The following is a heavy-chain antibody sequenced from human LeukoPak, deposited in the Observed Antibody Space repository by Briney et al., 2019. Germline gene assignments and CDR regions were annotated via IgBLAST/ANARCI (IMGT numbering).Heavy chain of an antibody. D-gene: IGHD6-13*01. Sequence: GGSLRLSCVASGFSFNTNAMTWVRQAPGKGLEWVANIKQDGSEKYYVDSVKGRFTISRDNAKNSLYLQMNSLRAEDTAVYYCARGRSVAAGTTTISPFDYWGQGTLVTVSS. CDR3: ARGRSVAAGTTTISPFDY. CDR1: GFSFNTNA. V-gene: IGHV3-7*01. J-gene: IGHJ4*02. CDR2: IKQDGSEK.